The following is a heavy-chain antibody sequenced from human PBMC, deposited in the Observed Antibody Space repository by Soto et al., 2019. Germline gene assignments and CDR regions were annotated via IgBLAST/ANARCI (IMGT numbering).Heavy chain of an antibody. J-gene: IGHJ6*02. CDR2: IIPIFGTA. Sequence: SVKVSCKASGGTFSSYAISWVREAPGQGFEWMGGIIPIFGTANYAQKFQGRVTITADESTSTAYMELSSLRSEDTAVYYCARNIVGATTHKEEDYYYYGMDVWGRGTTVTVSS. CDR3: ARNIVGATTHKEEDYYYYGMDV. D-gene: IGHD1-26*01. V-gene: IGHV1-69*13. CDR1: GGTFSSYA.